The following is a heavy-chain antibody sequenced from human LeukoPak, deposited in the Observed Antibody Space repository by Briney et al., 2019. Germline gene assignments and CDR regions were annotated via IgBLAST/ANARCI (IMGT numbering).Heavy chain of an antibody. CDR2: INPGGGST. V-gene: IGHV1-46*01. CDR1: GYTLTSYF. J-gene: IGHJ4*02. Sequence: ASVEVSCKASGYTLTSYFMHWVRQVPGQGLEWMGIINPGGGSTSYAQKFQGRVTITRDTSTSTVYMQLGSLRSDDTAVYFCARARATLGPIDYWGQGTLVTVSS. CDR3: ARARATLGPIDY. D-gene: IGHD5-24*01.